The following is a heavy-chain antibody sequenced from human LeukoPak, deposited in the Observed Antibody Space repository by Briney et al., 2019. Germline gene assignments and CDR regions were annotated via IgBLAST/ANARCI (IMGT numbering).Heavy chain of an antibody. Sequence: PGGSLRLSCAASGFTVSSNYMSWVRQAPGKGLEWVSVIYSGGSTYYADSVKGRFTISRDNSKNTLYLQMNSLRAEDTAVYYCARDGPTVVVEYSGAFDIWGQGTMVTVPS. CDR3: ARDGPTVVVEYSGAFDI. D-gene: IGHD2-15*01. J-gene: IGHJ3*02. V-gene: IGHV3-66*01. CDR2: IYSGGST. CDR1: GFTVSSNY.